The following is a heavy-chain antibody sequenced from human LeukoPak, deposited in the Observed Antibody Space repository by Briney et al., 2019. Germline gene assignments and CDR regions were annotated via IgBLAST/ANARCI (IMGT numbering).Heavy chain of an antibody. V-gene: IGHV3-53*01. CDR1: GFTVSSNY. J-gene: IGHJ4*02. CDR3: ARTGKKTTTVTIVGYFDY. Sequence: GGSLRPSCAASGFTVSSNYMSWVRQAPGKGLEWVSIIYSGGSTFYADSVKGRFTISRDNAKNSLYLQMNSLRAEDTAVYYCARTGKKTTTVTIVGYFDYWGQGTLVTVSS. CDR2: IYSGGST. D-gene: IGHD4-17*01.